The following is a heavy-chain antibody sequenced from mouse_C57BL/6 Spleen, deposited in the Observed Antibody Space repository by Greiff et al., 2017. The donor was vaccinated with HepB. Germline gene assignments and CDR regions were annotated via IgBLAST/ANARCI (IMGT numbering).Heavy chain of an antibody. CDR2: IYPRDGST. V-gene: IGHV1-85*01. Sequence: QVQLQQSGPELVKPGASVKLSCKASGYTFTSYDINWVKQRPGQGLEWIGWIYPRDGSTKYNEKFKGKATLTVDTSSSTAYMELHSLTSEDSAVYFCAREKEYAGFAYRGAGTLGSVSA. J-gene: IGHJ3*01. CDR1: GYTFTSYD. D-gene: IGHD5-1*01. CDR3: AREKEYAGFAY.